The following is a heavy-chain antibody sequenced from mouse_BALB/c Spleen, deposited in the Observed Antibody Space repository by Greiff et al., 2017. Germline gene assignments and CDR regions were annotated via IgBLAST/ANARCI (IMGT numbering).Heavy chain of an antibody. J-gene: IGHJ3*01. Sequence: EVMLVESGGGLVQPGGSLKLSCAASGFTFSSYTMSWVRQTPEKRLEWVAYISNGGGSTYYPDTVKGRFTISRDNAKNTLYLQMSSLKSEDTAMYYCAILPFAYWGQGALVTVSA. V-gene: IGHV5-12-2*01. CDR3: AILPFAY. CDR1: GFTFSSYT. CDR2: ISNGGGST.